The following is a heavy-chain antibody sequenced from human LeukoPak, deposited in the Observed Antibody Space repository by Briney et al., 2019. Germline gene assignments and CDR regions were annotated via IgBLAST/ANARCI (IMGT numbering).Heavy chain of an antibody. Sequence: PSETLSLTCAVYGGSFSGYYWSWIRQPPGKGLEWIGEINHSGSTNYNPSLKSRVTISVDTSKNQFSLKLSSVTAADTAVYYCARRLLLWFGESYSWFDPWGQGTLVTVSS. CDR1: GGSFSGYY. D-gene: IGHD3-10*01. CDR3: ARRLLLWFGESYSWFDP. V-gene: IGHV4-34*01. J-gene: IGHJ5*02. CDR2: INHSGST.